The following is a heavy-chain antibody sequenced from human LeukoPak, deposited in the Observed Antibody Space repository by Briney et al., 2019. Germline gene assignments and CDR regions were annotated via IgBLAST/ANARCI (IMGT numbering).Heavy chain of an antibody. CDR2: ISSSSSYI. J-gene: IGHJ4*02. Sequence: GGSLRLSFAASEFTFSSYSMNWVRQAPGKGLEWVSSISSSSSYIYYADSVKGRFTISRDNAKNSLYLQMNSLRAEDTAVYYCARGANGYDRDYWGQGTLVTVSS. V-gene: IGHV3-21*01. CDR3: ARGANGYDRDY. CDR1: EFTFSSYS. D-gene: IGHD3-9*01.